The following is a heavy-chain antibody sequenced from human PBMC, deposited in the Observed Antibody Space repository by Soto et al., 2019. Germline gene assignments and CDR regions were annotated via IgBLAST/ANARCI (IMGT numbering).Heavy chain of an antibody. Sequence: PGGSLRLSCAASGFTFSSYSMNWVRQAPGKGLEWVSYISSSSSTIYYADSVKGRFTISRDNAKNSLYLQMNSLRAEDTAVYYCARDALTIFGVVTTPGYMDVWGKGTTVTVSS. J-gene: IGHJ6*03. CDR2: ISSSSSTI. CDR1: GFTFSSYS. D-gene: IGHD3-3*01. CDR3: ARDALTIFGVVTTPGYMDV. V-gene: IGHV3-48*01.